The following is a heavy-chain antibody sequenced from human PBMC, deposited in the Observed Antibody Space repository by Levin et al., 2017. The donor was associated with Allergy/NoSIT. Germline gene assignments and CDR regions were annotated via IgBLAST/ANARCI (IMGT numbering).Heavy chain of an antibody. D-gene: IGHD6-13*01. Sequence: GGSLRLSCQGSAYSFTNYWIGWVRQMPGKGLEWMGIIYPGDSDTRYSPSFQGQVTISADKSISTAYLQWSSLKASDTAMYYCARPYSTHVDAFDIWGQGTMVTVSS. CDR3: ARPYSTHVDAFDI. V-gene: IGHV5-51*01. CDR1: AYSFTNYW. CDR2: IYPGDSDT. J-gene: IGHJ3*02.